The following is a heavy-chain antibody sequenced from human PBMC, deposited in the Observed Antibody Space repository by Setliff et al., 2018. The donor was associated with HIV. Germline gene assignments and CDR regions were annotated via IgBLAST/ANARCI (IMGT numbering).Heavy chain of an antibody. J-gene: IGHJ4*02. Sequence: GGSLRLSCAASGFAFSSYSMNWVRQAPGKGLEWVSSISTSGRYIYYADSVKGRFTISRDNAKNSLSLQMNSLRAEDTAVYYCASPLTSYGGNLFDYWSQGTLVTVSS. V-gene: IGHV3-21*01. D-gene: IGHD4-17*01. CDR2: ISTSGRYI. CDR1: GFAFSSYS. CDR3: ASPLTSYGGNLFDY.